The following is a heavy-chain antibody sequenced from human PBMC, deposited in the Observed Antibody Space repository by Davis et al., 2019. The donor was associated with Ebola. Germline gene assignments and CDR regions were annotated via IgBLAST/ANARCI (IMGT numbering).Heavy chain of an antibody. CDR1: GFLFSDYS. J-gene: IGHJ4*02. D-gene: IGHD4-11*01. CDR2: ITKGNDAI. CDR3: ARDYIFAFDF. V-gene: IGHV3-48*02. Sequence: PGGSLRLSCAASGFLFSDYSMNWVRQAPGKGPEWVTYITKGNDAIHYADSVKGRFTVSRDNAKNSLFLQMNSLRDEDSAVYYCARDYIFAFDFWGQGTQVTVSS.